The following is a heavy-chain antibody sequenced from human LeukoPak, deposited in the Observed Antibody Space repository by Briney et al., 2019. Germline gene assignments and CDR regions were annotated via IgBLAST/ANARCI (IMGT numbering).Heavy chain of an antibody. CDR1: GGSLSVYY. J-gene: IGHJ4*02. CDR3: AGALAAAGD. D-gene: IGHD6-13*01. Sequence: SETLSLTCAVYGGSLSVYYWSWIRHPPGKGVGWIGEINHSGSTNYNPSLKSRVTISVDTSKNQFSLKLSSVTAADTAVCYCAGALAAAGDWGQGTLVTVSS. CDR2: INHSGST. V-gene: IGHV4-34*01.